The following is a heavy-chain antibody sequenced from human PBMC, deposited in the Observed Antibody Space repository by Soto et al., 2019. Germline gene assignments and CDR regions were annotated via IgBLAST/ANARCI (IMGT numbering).Heavy chain of an antibody. CDR1: GGSISSGGYY. CDR2: IYYSGST. J-gene: IGHJ5*02. Sequence: SETLSLTCTVSGGSISSGGYYWSWIRQHPGKGLEWIGYIYYSGSTYYNPSLKSRVTISVDTSKNQFSLKLSSVTAADTAVYYCARSAMVRGAIPARPNWFDPWGQGTLVTVSS. CDR3: ARSAMVRGAIPARPNWFDP. D-gene: IGHD3-10*01. V-gene: IGHV4-31*03.